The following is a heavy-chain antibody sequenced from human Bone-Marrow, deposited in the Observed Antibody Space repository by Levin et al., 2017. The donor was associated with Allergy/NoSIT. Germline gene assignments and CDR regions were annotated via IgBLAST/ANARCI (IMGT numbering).Heavy chain of an antibody. D-gene: IGHD3-10*01. CDR2: ITGVGGDT. V-gene: IGHV3-23*01. CDR1: GFTFNNYG. J-gene: IGHJ3*01. CDR3: AKFGAFDL. Sequence: PGGSLRLSCTSSGFTFNNYGMTWVRQAPGKGLEWVSAITGVGGDTYYAASVKGRFTISRDNSKNTLFLQMNSLGAEDSAVYYCAKFGAFDLWGQGTVVTVSS.